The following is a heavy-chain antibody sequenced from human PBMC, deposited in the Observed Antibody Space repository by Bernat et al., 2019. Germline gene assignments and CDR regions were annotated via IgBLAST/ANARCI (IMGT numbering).Heavy chain of an antibody. V-gene: IGHV4-61*01. CDR2: IYYSGST. CDR1: GGSVSSGTYY. CDR3: ARSDCTTTSCYLFDY. D-gene: IGHD2-2*01. J-gene: IGHJ4*02. Sequence: QVQLQESGPGLVKPSETLSLTCTVSGGSVSSGTYYWNWIRQPPGKGLEWFGYIYYSGSTNYNPSLKSRLTISVDTSKNQFSLKLSSVTAADTAVYYCARSDCTTTSCYLFDYWGQGTLVTVSS.